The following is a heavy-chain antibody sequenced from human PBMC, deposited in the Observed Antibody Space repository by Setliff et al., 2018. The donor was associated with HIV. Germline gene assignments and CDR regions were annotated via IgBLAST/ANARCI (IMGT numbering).Heavy chain of an antibody. J-gene: IGHJ6*02. D-gene: IGHD3-10*01. Sequence: KSSETLSLTCTVSGGSISSGSYYWSWIRQPAGEGLEWIGRIYTSGSTNYNPSLKSRVTISVDTSKNQFSLKLSSVTAADTAVYYCARGLHLRITMVRGEYYGMDVWGQGTTVTVSS. CDR3: ARGLHLRITMVRGEYYGMDV. V-gene: IGHV4-61*02. CDR2: IYTSGST. CDR1: GGSISSGSYY.